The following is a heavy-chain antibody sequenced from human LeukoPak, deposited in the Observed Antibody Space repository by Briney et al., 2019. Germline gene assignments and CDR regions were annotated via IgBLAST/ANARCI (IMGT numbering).Heavy chain of an antibody. J-gene: IGHJ4*02. Sequence: ASVKVSCKASGYTFTGYYMHWVRQAPGQGLEWMGWINPNSGGTNYAQKFQGRVTMTRDTSISTAYMELSRLRSDDTAVYYCARDSVSRYSGGDYWGQGTLVTVSS. CDR3: ARDSVSRYSGGDY. CDR2: INPNSGGT. D-gene: IGHD4-23*01. CDR1: GYTFTGYY. V-gene: IGHV1-2*02.